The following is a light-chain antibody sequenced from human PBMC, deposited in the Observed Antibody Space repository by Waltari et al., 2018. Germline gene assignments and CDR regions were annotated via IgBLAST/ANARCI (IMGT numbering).Light chain of an antibody. CDR3: HQYGRSLYT. J-gene: IGKJ2*01. CDR1: QIVSSSY. Sequence: ESVLTQSPGTLSLSPGERATLSCRTSQIVSSSYLAWYQQKPGQAPRLLIYGASSRATGIPDRFSGSGSGTDFTLTLSRLEPEDFAVYYCHQYGRSLYTFGQGTKLEIK. CDR2: GAS. V-gene: IGKV3-20*01.